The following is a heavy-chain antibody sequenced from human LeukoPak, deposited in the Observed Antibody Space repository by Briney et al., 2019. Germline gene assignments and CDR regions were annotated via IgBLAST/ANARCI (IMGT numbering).Heavy chain of an antibody. CDR3: ARADGYNPNFDY. CDR2: IYYSGST. V-gene: IGHV4-30-4*01. Sequence: SETLSLTCTVSGGSISSGDYYWSWIRQPPGKGLEWIGYIYYSGSTYYNPSLKSRVTISVDTSKDQFSLKLSSVTAADTAVYYCARADGYNPNFDYWGQGTLVTVSS. CDR1: GGSISSGDYY. J-gene: IGHJ4*02. D-gene: IGHD5-24*01.